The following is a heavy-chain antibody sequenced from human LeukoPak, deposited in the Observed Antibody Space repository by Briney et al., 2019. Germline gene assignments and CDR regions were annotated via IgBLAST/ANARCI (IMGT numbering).Heavy chain of an antibody. D-gene: IGHD6-19*01. CDR2: IRYDGSNK. CDR3: AKEAVAGYYYYYMDV. Sequence: PGGSLRLSCAASGFTFSSYGMHWVRQAPGKGLEWVAFIRYDGSNKYYADSVKGRFTISRDNSKNTLYLQMNSLRTEDTALYYCAKEAVAGYYYYYMDVWGKGTTVTISS. CDR1: GFTFSSYG. V-gene: IGHV3-30*02. J-gene: IGHJ6*03.